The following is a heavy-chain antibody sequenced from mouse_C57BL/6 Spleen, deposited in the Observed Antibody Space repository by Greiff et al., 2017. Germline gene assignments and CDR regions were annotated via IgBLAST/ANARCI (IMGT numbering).Heavy chain of an antibody. CDR2: INPGSGGT. Sequence: QVQLQQSGAELVRPGTSVKVSCKASGYAFTNYLIEWVKQRPGQGLEWIGVINPGSGGTNYNEKFKGKATLTADKSSSTAYMQLSSLTSEDSAFYFCARPHYGSSPAGFAYWGQGTLVTVSA. CDR3: ARPHYGSSPAGFAY. V-gene: IGHV1-54*01. CDR1: GYAFTNYL. J-gene: IGHJ3*01. D-gene: IGHD1-1*01.